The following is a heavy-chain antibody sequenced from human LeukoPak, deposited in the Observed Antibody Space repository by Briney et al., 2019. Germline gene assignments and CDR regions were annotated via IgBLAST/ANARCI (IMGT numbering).Heavy chain of an antibody. CDR3: ARTRTQYYDRSGYSKPTFDY. Sequence: PGRSLRLSCAVSGFSFSDYAMDWVRQAPGKGLEWVAVTSHDGSKESYADSVKGRFTISRDNSKNTLYLQMNSLRAEDTAVYYCARTRTQYYDRSGYSKPTFDYWGQGTLVTVSP. V-gene: IGHV3-30*04. CDR2: TSHDGSKE. D-gene: IGHD3-22*01. CDR1: GFSFSDYA. J-gene: IGHJ4*02.